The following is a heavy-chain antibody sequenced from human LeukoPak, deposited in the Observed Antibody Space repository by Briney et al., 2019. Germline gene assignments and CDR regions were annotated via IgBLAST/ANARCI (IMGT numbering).Heavy chain of an antibody. CDR1: GFTFDDYA. CDR3: AKDMRRWRDGSDDAFDI. CDR2: ISWISVSI. Sequence: GGSLRLSCAASGFTFDDYAMPWVRQAPGKGLEWVSGISWISVSIGYADSVKGRFTISRDNAKNSLYVQMNSLRAEDTALYYCAKDMRRWRDGSDDAFDIWGQGTMVTVSS. V-gene: IGHV3-9*01. D-gene: IGHD5-24*01. J-gene: IGHJ3*02.